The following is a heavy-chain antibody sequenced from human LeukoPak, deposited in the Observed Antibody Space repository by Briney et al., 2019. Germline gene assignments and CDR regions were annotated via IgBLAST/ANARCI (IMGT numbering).Heavy chain of an antibody. CDR1: GFSFLNYG. CDR2: ISRGSAYM. J-gene: IGHJ5*02. Sequence: GGSLRLSCAASGFSFLNYGMNWVRQAPGKGLVWVASISRGSAYMYYADSVKGRFTISRDNAKNSLDLQMNSLRADDTAIYYFTRPGDTLILDRFDPWGQGTLVTASS. V-gene: IGHV3-21*04. CDR3: TRPGDTLILDRFDP. D-gene: IGHD3/OR15-3a*01.